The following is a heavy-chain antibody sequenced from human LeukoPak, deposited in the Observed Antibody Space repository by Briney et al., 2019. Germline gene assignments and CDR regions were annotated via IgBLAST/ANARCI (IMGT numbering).Heavy chain of an antibody. CDR3: ARIVDTAMAYYFDY. CDR1: GGSISSGGYY. CDR2: IYYSGST. Sequence: PSQTLSLTCTVSGGSISSGGYYWSWIRQPPGTGLEWIGYIYYSGSTNYNPSLKSRVTISVDTSKNQFSLKLSSVTAADTAVYYCARIVDTAMAYYFDYWGQGTLVTVSS. D-gene: IGHD5-18*01. V-gene: IGHV4-61*08. J-gene: IGHJ4*02.